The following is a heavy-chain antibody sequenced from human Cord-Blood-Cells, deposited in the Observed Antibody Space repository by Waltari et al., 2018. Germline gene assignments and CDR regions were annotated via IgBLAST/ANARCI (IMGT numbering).Heavy chain of an antibody. D-gene: IGHD6-13*01. CDR1: GFTFSTYC. CDR3: AREESSSWPNWFDP. V-gene: IGHV3-7*01. J-gene: IGHJ5*02. CDR2: IKQDGSEK. Sequence: EVQLVESGGGLVQPGGSLRRSCAASGFTFSTYCISWVRLAPGKGLEWVANIKQDGSEKYYVDSVKGRFTISRDNAKNSLYLQMNSLRAEDTAVYYCAREESSSWPNWFDPWGQGTLVTVSS.